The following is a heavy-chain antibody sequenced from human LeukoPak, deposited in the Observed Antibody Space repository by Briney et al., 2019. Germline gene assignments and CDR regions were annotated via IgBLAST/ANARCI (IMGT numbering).Heavy chain of an antibody. V-gene: IGHV4-59*01. CDR3: ARGRGIAAAGTGWFDP. CDR1: GGSISSYY. CDR2: IYYSGST. J-gene: IGHJ5*02. D-gene: IGHD6-13*01. Sequence: KSSETLSLTCTVSGGSISSYYWSWIRQPPGKGLEWIGYIYYSGSTNYNPSLKSRVTISVDTSKNQFSLKLSSVTAADTAVYYCARGRGIAAAGTGWFDPWGQGTLVTVSS.